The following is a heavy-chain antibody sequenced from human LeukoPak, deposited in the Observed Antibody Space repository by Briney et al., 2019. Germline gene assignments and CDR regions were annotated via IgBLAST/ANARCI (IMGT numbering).Heavy chain of an antibody. CDR2: IYSGGST. CDR3: ARGLQYGMDV. CDR1: GFTVSSNY. J-gene: IGHJ6*02. D-gene: IGHD4-11*01. Sequence: GGSLRLSCAASGFTVSSNYMTWVRQAPGKGLEWVSIIYSGGSTSYADSVKGRFTISRDNSKNTLYLQMNSLRAEDTAVYYCARGLQYGMDVWGQGTTVTVSS. V-gene: IGHV3-53*01.